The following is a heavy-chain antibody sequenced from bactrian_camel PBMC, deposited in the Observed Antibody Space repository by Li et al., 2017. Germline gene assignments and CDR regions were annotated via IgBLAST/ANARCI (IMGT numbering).Heavy chain of an antibody. Sequence: HVQLVESGGGSVQAGETLKLSCSASGFTFAERQMCWYRQAPGSECELVSSIKDDGTTYYADSVKGRFTASQDNAKNTAYLQMNNLQVEDSAVYYCAAGGSSRDCYAGSTCTDRYCAVNYWGKGTQVTVS. V-gene: IGHV3S63*01. CDR2: IKDDGTT. J-gene: IGHJ7*01. CDR1: GFTFAERQ. D-gene: IGHD7*01.